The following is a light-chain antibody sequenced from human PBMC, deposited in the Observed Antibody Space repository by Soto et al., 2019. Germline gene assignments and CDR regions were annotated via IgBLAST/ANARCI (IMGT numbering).Light chain of an antibody. CDR1: QTINNR. Sequence: DIQMTQSPSTLAASVGDRGTIPCRASQTINNRLAWYQQKPGKDNKLLIHGASSLQSGVQQRYSGSGYGTDFTLTISSMQPEDFATYYCKPANSFQIPFGKGTRLELK. J-gene: IGKJ5*01. CDR3: KPANSFQIP. V-gene: IGKV1-12*01. CDR2: GAS.